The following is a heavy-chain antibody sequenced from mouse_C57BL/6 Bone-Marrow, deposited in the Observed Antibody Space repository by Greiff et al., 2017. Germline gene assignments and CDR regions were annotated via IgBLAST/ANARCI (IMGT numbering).Heavy chain of an antibody. CDR1: GYTFTSYW. D-gene: IGHD1-1*01. Sequence: QVQLQQPGAELVKPGASVKLSCKASGYTFTSYWMHWVKQRPGQGLEWIGMIHPTSGSTNYNEKFKSKATLTVDKSSSTAYMQLSSLTSEDSAVYYCARRAYYYGSSSYYFDYGGQGTTLTVAS. J-gene: IGHJ2*01. V-gene: IGHV1-64*01. CDR3: ARRAYYYGSSSYYFDY. CDR2: IHPTSGST.